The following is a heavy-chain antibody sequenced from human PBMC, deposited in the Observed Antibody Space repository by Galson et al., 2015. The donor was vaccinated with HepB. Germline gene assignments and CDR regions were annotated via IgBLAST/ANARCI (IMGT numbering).Heavy chain of an antibody. Sequence: QSGAEVKRPGASVKASCKASGGTFSSYAISRVRQAPGQGLEWMGGVISVFGVPSYAQKFQGRVTITADKSTRTAYMYLTSLRFEDTAVYYCAIGSDCSGGNCYEGNWGQGTLVTVSS. V-gene: IGHV1-69*10. CDR1: GGTFSSYA. CDR3: AIGSDCSGGNCYEGN. D-gene: IGHD2-15*01. J-gene: IGHJ4*02. CDR2: VISVFGVP.